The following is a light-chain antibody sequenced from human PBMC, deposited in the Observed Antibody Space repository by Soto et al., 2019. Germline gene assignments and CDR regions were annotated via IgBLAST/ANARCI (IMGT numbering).Light chain of an antibody. J-gene: IGLJ2*01. V-gene: IGLV2-8*01. Sequence: QSALTQPPSASGSPGQSVTISCTGTSSDVGGYNYVSWYQQHPGKAPKLMIYEVSKRPSGVPDRFSGSKSGNTASLTVSGLQAEDEADYYCSSYAGSNNLVFCGGIKLTVL. CDR3: SSYAGSNNLV. CDR1: SSDVGGYNY. CDR2: EVS.